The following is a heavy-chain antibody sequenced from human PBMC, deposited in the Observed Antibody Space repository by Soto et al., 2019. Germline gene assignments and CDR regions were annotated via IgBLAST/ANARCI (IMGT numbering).Heavy chain of an antibody. CDR1: GDSISTRSNY. Sequence: QLQLQESGPGLVKPSETLSLTCTVSGDSISTRSNYWAWIRQPPGKGLEWIGSIYYTGGTYYNPSLTSRVTLFLGTSKNQFSLNLNSVTGADTAVYYCARQGPPIRAHNPPEYFQHWGQGTPVTVSS. J-gene: IGHJ1*01. CDR3: ARQGPPIRAHNPPEYFQH. CDR2: IYYTGGT. V-gene: IGHV4-39*01.